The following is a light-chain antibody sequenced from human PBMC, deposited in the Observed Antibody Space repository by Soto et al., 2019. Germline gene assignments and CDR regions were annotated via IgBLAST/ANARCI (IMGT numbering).Light chain of an antibody. CDR3: QQYNSYSSLT. CDR2: DAS. V-gene: IGKV1-5*01. CDR1: QSISSW. J-gene: IGKJ4*01. Sequence: DIPMTQSPSTLSASVGDRVTITCRASQSISSWLAWYQQNPGKAPKLLIYDASSLESGVPSRFSGSGSGTEFTLTISSLQPDDFATYYCQQYNSYSSLTFGGGTKVEIK.